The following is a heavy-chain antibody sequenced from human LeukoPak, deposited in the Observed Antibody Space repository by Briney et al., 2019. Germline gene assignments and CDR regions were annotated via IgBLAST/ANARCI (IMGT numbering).Heavy chain of an antibody. V-gene: IGHV3-48*03. D-gene: IGHD6-13*01. CDR1: GFTFSSYE. Sequence: GGPLRLSCEASGFTFSSYEMNWVRQAPGKGLEWVSYISSSGSTIYYADSVKGRFTISRDNAKNSLYLQMNSLRAEDTAVYYCARVPHIAAVPWGQGTLVTVSS. J-gene: IGHJ4*02. CDR2: ISSSGSTI. CDR3: ARVPHIAAVP.